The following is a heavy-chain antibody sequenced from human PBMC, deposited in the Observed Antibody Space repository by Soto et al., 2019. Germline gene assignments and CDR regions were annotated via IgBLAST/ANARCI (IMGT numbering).Heavy chain of an antibody. Sequence: GGSLRLSCAASGITFSIYSMNWVRQAPGKGLEWVSYISSSSGTIYYADSVKGRFTISRDNAKNSLYLQMNRLRADDTAVYYCASYNWNDVKAFDFWGQGTMVTVSS. D-gene: IGHD1-1*01. J-gene: IGHJ3*01. CDR1: GITFSIYS. CDR3: ASYNWNDVKAFDF. CDR2: ISSSSGTI. V-gene: IGHV3-48*01.